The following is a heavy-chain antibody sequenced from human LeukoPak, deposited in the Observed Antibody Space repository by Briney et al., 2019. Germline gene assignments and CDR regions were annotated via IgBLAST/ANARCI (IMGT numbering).Heavy chain of an antibody. D-gene: IGHD3-10*01. CDR3: ARVMLSYYGSGSYYNGLGG. Sequence: ASVTVSYKASGYTFTVYYMHWVRRAPGQGLEWVGGINPNSGGTNYAQKFQGRVTMTRDTSISTAYMELSRLRSDDTAVYYCARVMLSYYGSGSYYNGLGGWGQGTLVTVSS. CDR1: GYTFTVYY. CDR2: INPNSGGT. J-gene: IGHJ4*02. V-gene: IGHV1-2*02.